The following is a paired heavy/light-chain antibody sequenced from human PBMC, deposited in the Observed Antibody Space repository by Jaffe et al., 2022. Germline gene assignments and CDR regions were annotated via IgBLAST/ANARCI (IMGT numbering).Light chain of an antibody. V-gene: IGLV2-14*03. Sequence: QSALTQPASVSGSPGQSITISCTGTSSDVGGYNYVSWYQQHPGKAPKLMIYDVSNRPSGVSNRFSGSKSGNTASLTISGLQAEDEADYYCSSYTSSSLVVFGGGTKLTVL. J-gene: IGLJ2*01. CDR1: SSDVGGYNY. CDR3: SSYTSSSLVV. CDR2: DVS.
Heavy chain of an antibody. CDR3: ASSGSVEMATIAPFFAY. D-gene: IGHD5-12*01. CDR1: GGSISSYY. Sequence: QVQLQESGPGLVKPSETLSLTCTVSGGSISSYYWSWIRQPPGKGLEWIGYIYYSGSTNYNPSLKSRVTISVDTSKNQFSLKLSSVTAADTAVYYCASSGSVEMATIAPFFAYWGQGTLVTVSS. V-gene: IGHV4-59*01. CDR2: IYYSGST. J-gene: IGHJ4*02.